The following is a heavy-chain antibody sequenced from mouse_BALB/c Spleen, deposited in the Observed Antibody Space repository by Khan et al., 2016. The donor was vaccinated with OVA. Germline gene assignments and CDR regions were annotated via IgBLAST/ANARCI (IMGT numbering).Heavy chain of an antibody. Sequence: VQLKQSGTVLVRPGALVRLSCTASGFNIKDYYIHWVKQRPDQGLEWIGWIDPDNGNTMYDPNFQGKANITADTSSNLASLQLSSLTSGDTAFYYCPRSILLYCDYRGQGTTLTVSS. CDR2: IDPDNGNT. CDR3: PRSILLYCDY. CDR1: GFNIKDYY. D-gene: IGHD2-3*01. V-gene: IGHV14-1*02. J-gene: IGHJ2*01.